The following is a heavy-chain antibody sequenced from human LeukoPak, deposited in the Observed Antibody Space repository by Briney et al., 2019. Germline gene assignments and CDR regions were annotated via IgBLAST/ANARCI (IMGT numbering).Heavy chain of an antibody. Sequence: GGSLRLSCAASGFTFSSYWMHWVRQAPGKGLVWVSRINSDGSSTSYADSVKGRFTISRDNAKNTLYLQMNSLRAEDTAVYYCEGILTGPDYCYMDVWGKGTTVTVSS. J-gene: IGHJ6*03. CDR3: EGILTGPDYCYMDV. V-gene: IGHV3-74*01. D-gene: IGHD3-9*01. CDR1: GFTFSSYW. CDR2: INSDGSST.